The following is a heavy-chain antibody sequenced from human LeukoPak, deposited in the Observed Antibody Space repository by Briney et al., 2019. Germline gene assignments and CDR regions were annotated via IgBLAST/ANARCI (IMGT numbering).Heavy chain of an antibody. D-gene: IGHD2-2*01. V-gene: IGHV3-72*01. CDR1: GFTFSDHY. J-gene: IGHJ4*02. CDR3: TREGRYCSSTSCYVCLDF. CDR2: IKDKANSYTT. Sequence: GGSLRLSCAASGFTFSDHYMDWVRQAPGKGLEWVGRIKDKANSYTTEYAASVKGRFTVSREDSKNALYLQMNSLKTEDTAVYYCTREGRYCSSTSCYVCLDFWGQGTLVTVSS.